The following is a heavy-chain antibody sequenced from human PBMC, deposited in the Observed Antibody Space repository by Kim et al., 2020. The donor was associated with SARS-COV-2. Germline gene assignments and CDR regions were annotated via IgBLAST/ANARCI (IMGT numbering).Heavy chain of an antibody. D-gene: IGHD3-16*01. CDR3: ARDWGDDYYYYGMDV. J-gene: IGHJ6*02. Sequence: GGSLRLSCAASGFTFSSYGMHWVRQAPGKGLEWVAVIWYDGSNKYYADSVKGRFTISRDNSKNTLYLQMNSLRAEDTAVYYCARDWGDDYYYYGMDVWGQGTTVTVSS. V-gene: IGHV3-33*01. CDR2: IWYDGSNK. CDR1: GFTFSSYG.